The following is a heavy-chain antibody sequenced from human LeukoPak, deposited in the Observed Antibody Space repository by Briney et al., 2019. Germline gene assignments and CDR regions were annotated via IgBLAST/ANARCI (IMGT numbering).Heavy chain of an antibody. CDR1: GFTFSSFA. Sequence: GGSLRLSCAASGFTFSSFAMNWVRQAPGKGLEWVSVITGTGASTYYADSVKGRFTISRDNSKNTLYLQMNSLRAEDTAVYYCAKGYYDFWSGYSGAFDIWGQGTMVTVSS. D-gene: IGHD3-3*01. V-gene: IGHV3-23*01. J-gene: IGHJ3*02. CDR3: AKGYYDFWSGYSGAFDI. CDR2: ITGTGAST.